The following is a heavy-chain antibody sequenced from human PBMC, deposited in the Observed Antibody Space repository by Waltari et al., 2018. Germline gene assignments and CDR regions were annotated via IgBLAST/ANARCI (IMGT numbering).Heavy chain of an antibody. Sequence: QVQLQESGPGLVKPSETLSLTCTVSGGSISSYYWSWIRQPPGTGLEWIGYIYYSGSTNYNPSLKSRVTISVDTSKNQFSLKLSSVTAADTAVYYCARESGGFKGPLTSYEGSAFDIWGQGTMVTVSS. CDR3: ARESGGFKGPLTSYEGSAFDI. CDR2: IYYSGST. V-gene: IGHV4-59*01. CDR1: GGSISSYY. J-gene: IGHJ3*02. D-gene: IGHD3-10*01.